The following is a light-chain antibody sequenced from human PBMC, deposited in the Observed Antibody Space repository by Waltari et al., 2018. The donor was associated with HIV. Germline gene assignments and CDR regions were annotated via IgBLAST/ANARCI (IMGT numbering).Light chain of an antibody. V-gene: IGLV3-21*04. CDR2: DNH. J-gene: IGLJ2*01. Sequence: SFVLTQPPSVSLAPGKTATITCGANDIGELRGSWYQWKAGQAPVLAMFDNHDRPSGISERFSGSNSGNTATLTISRVEAGDEADYFCQVWDAKNNHRIFGGGTRLTVL. CDR3: QVWDAKNNHRI. CDR1: DIGELR.